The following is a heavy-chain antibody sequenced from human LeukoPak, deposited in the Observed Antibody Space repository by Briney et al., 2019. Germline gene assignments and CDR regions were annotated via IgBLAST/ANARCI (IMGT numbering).Heavy chain of an antibody. CDR2: ISYDGSNK. CDR3: AKDLQTIAARTSFDY. Sequence: GGSLRLSCAASGFTFSSYGMHWVRPAPGKGLEWVAVISYDGSNKYYADSVKGRFTISRDNSKNTLYLQMNSLRAEDTAVYCCAKDLQTIAARTSFDYWGQGTLVTVPS. CDR1: GFTFSSYG. V-gene: IGHV3-30*18. J-gene: IGHJ4*02. D-gene: IGHD6-6*01.